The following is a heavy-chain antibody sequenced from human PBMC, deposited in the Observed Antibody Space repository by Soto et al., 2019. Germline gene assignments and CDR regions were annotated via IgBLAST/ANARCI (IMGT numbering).Heavy chain of an antibody. D-gene: IGHD1-26*01. CDR3: ARQRPTEGRWEFANYYGMDV. J-gene: IGHJ6*02. CDR1: GGSFSAYY. V-gene: IGHV4-34*12. Sequence: SETLSLTCAVYGGSFSAYYWSWVRQPPGKGLEWIGEIIHSESTKYNPSLKSLVTISVDTSKNQFSLKLSSLTAADTAVYYFARQRPTEGRWEFANYYGMDVWGQGTPVTVSS. CDR2: IIHSEST.